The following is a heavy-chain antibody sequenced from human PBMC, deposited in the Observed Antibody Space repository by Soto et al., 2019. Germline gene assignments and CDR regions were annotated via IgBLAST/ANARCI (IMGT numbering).Heavy chain of an antibody. D-gene: IGHD1-1*01. CDR3: AKEGPITNWYFDY. J-gene: IGHJ4*02. CDR2: ISYDGKVA. CDR1: GFTFSRYG. Sequence: QVQLVESGGGVVQPGRSLRLSCAASGFTFSRYGMNWVRQAPGKGLEWVTVISYDGKVAYYADSVKGRFTISTDNSQNSLYLQMNSLRTEDTAMYYCAKEGPITNWYFDYWGQGTLVTVSS. V-gene: IGHV3-30*18.